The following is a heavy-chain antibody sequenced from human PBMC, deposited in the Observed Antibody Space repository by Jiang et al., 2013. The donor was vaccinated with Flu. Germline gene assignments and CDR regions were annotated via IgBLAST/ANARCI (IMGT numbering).Heavy chain of an antibody. J-gene: IGHJ3*02. CDR1: GGTFSSYA. CDR2: IIPILGIA. V-gene: IGHV1-69*04. D-gene: IGHD3-22*01. Sequence: AEVKKPGSSVKVSCKASGGTFSSYAISWVRQAPGQGLEWMGGIIPILGIANYAQKFQGRVTITADKSTSTAYMELSSLRSEDTAVYYCARGTDSSGYYSAFDIWGQGTMVTVSS. CDR3: ARGTDSSGYYSAFDI.